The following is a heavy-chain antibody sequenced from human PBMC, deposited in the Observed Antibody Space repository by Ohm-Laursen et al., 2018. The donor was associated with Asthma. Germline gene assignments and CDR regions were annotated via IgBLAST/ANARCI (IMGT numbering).Heavy chain of an antibody. J-gene: IGHJ4*02. CDR1: GFSFSSYD. CDR2: IWHDGTNE. D-gene: IGHD3-3*01. Sequence: SLRLSCSASGFSFSSYDMHWVRQAPGKGLEWVALIWHDGTNENYGDSVKGRFSISRDNSKNTLSLQMNSLRVEDTAVYYCARNYYDHWSGSYTPVAYWGQGTLVTVSS. CDR3: ARNYYDHWSGSYTPVAY. V-gene: IGHV3-33*08.